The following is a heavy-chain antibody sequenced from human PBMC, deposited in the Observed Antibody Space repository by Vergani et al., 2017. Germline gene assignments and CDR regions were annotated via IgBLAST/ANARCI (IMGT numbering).Heavy chain of an antibody. V-gene: IGHV1-24*01. J-gene: IGHJ3*02. D-gene: IGHD6-19*01. CDR3: ATALQWTRGAFDI. CDR2: FDPEDGET. Sequence: QVQLVQSGAEVKKPGASVKVSCKVSGYTLTELSMHWVRQAPGKGLEWMGGFDPEDGETIYAQKFQGRVTMIEDTSTDTAYMELSSLRSEDTAVYYCATALQWTRGAFDIWGQGTMVTVSS. CDR1: GYTLTELS.